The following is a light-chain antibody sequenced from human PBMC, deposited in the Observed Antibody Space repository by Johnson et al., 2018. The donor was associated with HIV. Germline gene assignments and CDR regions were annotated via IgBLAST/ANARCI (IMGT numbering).Light chain of an antibody. Sequence: QSVLTQPPSVSAAPGQKVTISCSGSSSNIGNNYVSWYQQIPGRAPKLLIYDNNKRPSGIPDRFSGSQSGTSATLGITGLQTGDEADYYCGAWDSSLSAYVFGTGTQVTV. CDR1: SSNIGNNY. V-gene: IGLV1-51*01. J-gene: IGLJ1*01. CDR2: DNN. CDR3: GAWDSSLSAYV.